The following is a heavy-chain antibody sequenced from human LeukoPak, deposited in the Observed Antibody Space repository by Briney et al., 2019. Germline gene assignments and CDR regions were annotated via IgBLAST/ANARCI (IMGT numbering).Heavy chain of an antibody. CDR2: INNDGSST. CDR3: ASLNDSSGSFDY. CDR1: GFTFSSYW. V-gene: IGHV3-74*01. Sequence: PGGSLRLSCAASGFTFSSYWMHWVRQAPGKGLVWVSRINNDGSSTSYADSVKGRFTISRDNAKNTLYLQMNSLRAEDTAVYYCASLNDSSGSFDYWGQGTLVTVSS. D-gene: IGHD3-22*01. J-gene: IGHJ4*02.